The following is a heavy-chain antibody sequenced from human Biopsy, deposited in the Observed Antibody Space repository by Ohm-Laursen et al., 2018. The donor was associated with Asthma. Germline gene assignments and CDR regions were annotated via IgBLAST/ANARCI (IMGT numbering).Heavy chain of an antibody. CDR2: ISFDGSNK. CDR3: AKDVFPGWELRRGPDY. V-gene: IGHV3-30*18. J-gene: IGHJ4*02. Sequence: SLRLSCSASGFTFSNYGMHWVRQAPGKGLDWVAVISFDGSNKNYTDSVKGRFTISRDNSRDTLHLQMNNLRAEDTAVYYCAKDVFPGWELRRGPDYWGQGTLVTVSA. CDR1: GFTFSNYG. D-gene: IGHD1-26*01.